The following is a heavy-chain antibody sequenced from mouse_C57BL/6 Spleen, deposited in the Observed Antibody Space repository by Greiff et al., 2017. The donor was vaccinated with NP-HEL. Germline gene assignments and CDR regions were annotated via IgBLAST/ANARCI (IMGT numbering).Heavy chain of an antibody. D-gene: IGHD2-5*01. CDR3: TRWDYYSNFAWFAY. J-gene: IGHJ3*01. V-gene: IGHV1-15*01. CDR1: GYTFTDYE. Sequence: QVQLQQSGAELVRPGASVTLSCKASGYTFTDYEMHWVKQTPVHGLEWIGAIDPETGGTAYNQKFKGKAILTADKSSSTAYMELRSLTSEDSAVYYCTRWDYYSNFAWFAYWGQGTLVTVSA. CDR2: IDPETGGT.